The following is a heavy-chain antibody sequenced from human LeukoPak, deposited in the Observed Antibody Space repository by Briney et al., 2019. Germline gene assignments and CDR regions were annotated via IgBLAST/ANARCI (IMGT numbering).Heavy chain of an antibody. J-gene: IGHJ4*02. CDR2: ISGSGGST. V-gene: IGHV3-23*01. D-gene: IGHD3-9*01. Sequence: PGGSLRLSCAASGFTFSSYAMSWVRQAPGKGLEWVSAISGSGGSTYYADSVKGRFTISRDDSKNTLYLQMNSLKTEDTAVYYCTTGDLTYYDILTGPRGYWGQGTLVTVSS. CDR3: TTGDLTYYDILTGPRGY. CDR1: GFTFSSYA.